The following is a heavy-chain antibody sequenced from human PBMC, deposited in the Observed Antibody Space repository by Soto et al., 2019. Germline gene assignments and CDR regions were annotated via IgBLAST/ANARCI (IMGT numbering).Heavy chain of an antibody. J-gene: IGHJ2*01. CDR1: GFTFSSYG. CDR3: AKDPPVLRFLEWFRPSWYFDL. CDR2: ISYDGSNK. D-gene: IGHD3-3*01. V-gene: IGHV3-30*18. Sequence: GGSLRLSCAASGFTFSSYGMHWFRQAPGKGLEWVAVISYDGSNKYYADSVKGRLTISRDNSKNTLYLQMNSLRAEDTAVYYCAKDPPVLRFLEWFRPSWYFDLWGRGTLVT.